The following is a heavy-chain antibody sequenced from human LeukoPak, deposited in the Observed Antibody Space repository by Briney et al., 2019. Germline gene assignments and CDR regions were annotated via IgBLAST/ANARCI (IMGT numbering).Heavy chain of an antibody. D-gene: IGHD3-10*01. CDR3: ARDRGSGNYYIFGY. J-gene: IGHJ4*02. CDR1: GGSISSYY. V-gene: IGHV4-39*07. Sequence: SETLSLTCTVSGGSISSYYWGWIRQPPGKGLEWIGSIYYSGSTYNNPSLKSRVTISVDTSENQFSLKLSSVTAADTAVYYCARDRGSGNYYIFGYWGQGTLVTVSS. CDR2: IYYSGST.